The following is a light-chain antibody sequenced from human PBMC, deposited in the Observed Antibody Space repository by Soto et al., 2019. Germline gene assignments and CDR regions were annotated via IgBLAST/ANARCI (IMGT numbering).Light chain of an antibody. CDR2: DAS. CDR3: EQRSTWPLS. V-gene: IGKV3-11*01. J-gene: IGKJ4*01. Sequence: EVVLTQSPATLSLSPGXXXXXXXGASQSVSSYLAWYQQKPGQAPRLLIYDASNRATGIPARFSGSGSGTDFTLTISSLEPEDFAVYYCEQRSTWPLSFGGGTKVDTK. CDR1: QSVSSY.